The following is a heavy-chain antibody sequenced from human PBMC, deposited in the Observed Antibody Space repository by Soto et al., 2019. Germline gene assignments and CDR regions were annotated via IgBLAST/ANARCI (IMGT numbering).Heavy chain of an antibody. V-gene: IGHV1-46*01. CDR3: ARSTYYHDSSGQNWFDP. CDR1: GYSFTSYY. Sequence: ASVKVSCKASGYSFTSYYINWVRQAPGQGLEWMGMINPSGGRTTYSQQFQGRVTMTGDTSTLYLQMGSLRADDMAVYYCARSTYYHDSSGQNWFDPWGQGTLVTVSS. CDR2: INPSGGRT. D-gene: IGHD3-22*01. J-gene: IGHJ5*02.